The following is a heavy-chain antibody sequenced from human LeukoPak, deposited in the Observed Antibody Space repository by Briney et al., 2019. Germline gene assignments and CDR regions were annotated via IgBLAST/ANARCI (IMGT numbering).Heavy chain of an antibody. CDR3: AELGITMIGGV. D-gene: IGHD3-10*02. J-gene: IGHJ6*04. Sequence: GGSLRLSCAASGFTFSSYGMSWVRQAPGKGLEWVSGIRSSGDSTYYADSVKGRFTISRDNAKNSLYLQMNSLRAEDTAVYYCAELGITMIGGVWGKGTTVTISS. V-gene: IGHV3-23*01. CDR2: IRSSGDST. CDR1: GFTFSSYG.